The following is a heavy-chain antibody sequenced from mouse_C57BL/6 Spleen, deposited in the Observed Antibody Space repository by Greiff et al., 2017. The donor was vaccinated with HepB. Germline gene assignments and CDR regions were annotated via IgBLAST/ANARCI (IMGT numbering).Heavy chain of an antibody. D-gene: IGHD2-2*01. Sequence: EVQVEESGGGLVKPGGSLKLSCAASGFTFSSYAMSWVRQTPEKRLEWVATISDGGSYTYYPDNVKGRSTISRDNAKHNPYMQMSHLKSEDTAMYYCARGQGLRRSYYFDYWGQGTTLTVSS. J-gene: IGHJ2*01. CDR1: GFTFSSYA. CDR3: ARGQGLRRSYYFDY. CDR2: ISDGGSYT. V-gene: IGHV5-4*01.